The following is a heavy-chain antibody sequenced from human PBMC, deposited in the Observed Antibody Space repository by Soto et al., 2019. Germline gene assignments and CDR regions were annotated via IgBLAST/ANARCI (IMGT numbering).Heavy chain of an antibody. D-gene: IGHD5-18*01. Sequence: QVQLVESGGGVVQPGKSLRLSCAASGFTFSTYGMHWVRQAPGKGLEWVAVIWYDGSNKYHGDSLKGRFTISRDNSKNTLYLQLNNLRAKDTAVYYCGRNRALGETAVVDSWGQGTLVTVSS. CDR3: GRNRALGETAVVDS. CDR2: IWYDGSNK. CDR1: GFTFSTYG. V-gene: IGHV3-33*01. J-gene: IGHJ4*02.